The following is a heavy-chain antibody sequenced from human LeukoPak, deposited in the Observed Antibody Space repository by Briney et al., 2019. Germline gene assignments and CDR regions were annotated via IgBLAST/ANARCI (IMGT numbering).Heavy chain of an antibody. V-gene: IGHV3-49*04. CDR1: GFTFGDYA. J-gene: IGHJ5*02. CDR3: TRDSREKYSSSWYFWFDP. Sequence: PGGSLRLSCTASGFTFGDYAMSWVRQAPGKGLEWGGFIRSKAYGGTTEYAASVKGRFTISRDDSKSIAYLQMNSLKTEDTAVYYCTRDSREKYSSSWYFWFDPWGQGTLVTVSS. CDR2: IRSKAYGGTT. D-gene: IGHD6-13*01.